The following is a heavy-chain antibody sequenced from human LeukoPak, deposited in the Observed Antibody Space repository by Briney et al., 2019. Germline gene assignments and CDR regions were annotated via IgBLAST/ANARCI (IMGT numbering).Heavy chain of an antibody. J-gene: IGHJ4*02. Sequence: GGSLRLSCAASGFTFSTYAMSWVRQAPGRGLGWVSGICGSGGCTYYADSVKGRFTISRDNSKNTLYLQMNSLRVEDTAVYYCASTPFYDYVWGSYRYRGLFDNWGQGTLVSVSS. CDR1: GFTFSTYA. CDR3: ASTPFYDYVWGSYRYRGLFDN. CDR2: ICGSGGCT. V-gene: IGHV3-23*01. D-gene: IGHD3-16*02.